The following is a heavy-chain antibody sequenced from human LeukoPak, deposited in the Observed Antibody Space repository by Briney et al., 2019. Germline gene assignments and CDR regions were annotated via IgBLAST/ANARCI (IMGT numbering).Heavy chain of an antibody. Sequence: PGGSLRLSCAASGFTFSSYAMSWVRQAPGQGLEWVSGISGSGSSTYYADSVKGRFTISRDTSKNTLYLQLNSLRAEDTAVYYCAKDWYLDSSVGYFDYWGQGTLVTVSS. J-gene: IGHJ4*02. CDR1: GFTFSSYA. CDR3: AKDWYLDSSVGYFDY. V-gene: IGHV3-23*01. CDR2: ISGSGSST. D-gene: IGHD3-22*01.